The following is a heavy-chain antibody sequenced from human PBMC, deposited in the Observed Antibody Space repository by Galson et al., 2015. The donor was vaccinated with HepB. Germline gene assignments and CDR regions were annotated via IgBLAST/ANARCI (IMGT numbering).Heavy chain of an antibody. CDR3: AKVQKRTQWLVAGLDY. J-gene: IGHJ4*02. Sequence: SLRLSCAASGFTFSTCAMNWVRQAPGKGLEWVAVISYDGFNKYYAESVKGRFTISRDNSKNTLYLQMNSLRADDTAVYYCAKVQKRTQWLVAGLDYWGQGTLVTVSS. CDR1: GFTFSTCA. D-gene: IGHD6-19*01. V-gene: IGHV3-30*18. CDR2: ISYDGFNK.